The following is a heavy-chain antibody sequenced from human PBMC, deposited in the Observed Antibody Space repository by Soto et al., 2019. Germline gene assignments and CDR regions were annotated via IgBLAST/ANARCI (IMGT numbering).Heavy chain of an antibody. Sequence: EVQLLESGGGLAQPGGSLRLSCAASGFTFSTYEMSWARQAPGKGLEWVSFISDNGHSTYYADFVKGRSTISRDTSQNTLYLQMNGLRAEDAAVYFCVQGGHLDCWGQGILVTVSS. J-gene: IGHJ4*02. CDR1: GFTFSTYE. CDR3: VQGGHLDC. CDR2: ISDNGHST. V-gene: IGHV3-23*01. D-gene: IGHD2-21*01.